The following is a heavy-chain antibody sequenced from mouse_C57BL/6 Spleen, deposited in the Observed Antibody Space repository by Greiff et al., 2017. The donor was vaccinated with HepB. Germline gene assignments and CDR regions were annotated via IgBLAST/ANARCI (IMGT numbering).Heavy chain of an antibody. CDR3: TRDPPHYYCSLYFDV. D-gene: IGHD1-1*01. J-gene: IGHJ1*03. CDR2: ISSGGDYI. V-gene: IGHV5-9-1*02. CDR1: GFTFSSYA. Sequence: EVQGVESGEGLVKPGGSLKLSCAASGFTFSSYAMSWVRQTPEKRLEWVAYISSGGDYIYYADTVKGRFTIARDNARNTLYLQMSSLKSEDKAMYYCTRDPPHYYCSLYFDVWGTGTTVTVSS.